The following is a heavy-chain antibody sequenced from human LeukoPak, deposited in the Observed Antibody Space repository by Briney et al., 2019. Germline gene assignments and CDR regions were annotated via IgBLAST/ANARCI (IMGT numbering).Heavy chain of an antibody. Sequence: GGSLRLSCAASGFTFGSYEINWVRQAPGKGLEWVSYISSSGSTIYYADSVKGRFTISRDNAKNSLYLQMNSLRAEDTAVYYCARAVLRDYVWGSYPRHLDYWGQGTLVTVSS. D-gene: IGHD3-16*02. CDR3: ARAVLRDYVWGSYPRHLDY. CDR2: ISSSGSTI. V-gene: IGHV3-48*03. CDR1: GFTFGSYE. J-gene: IGHJ4*02.